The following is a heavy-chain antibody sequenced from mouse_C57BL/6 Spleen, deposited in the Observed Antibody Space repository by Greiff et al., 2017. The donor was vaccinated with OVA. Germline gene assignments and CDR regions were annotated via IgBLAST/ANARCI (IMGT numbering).Heavy chain of an antibody. CDR3: ARDYYGSSYGDY. D-gene: IGHD1-1*01. V-gene: IGHV1-4*01. Sequence: VKLVESGAELARPGASVKMSCKASGYTFTSYTMHWVKQRPGQGLEWIGYINPSSGYTKYNQKFKDKATLTADKSSSTAYMQLSSLTSEDSAVYYCARDYYGSSYGDYWGQGTTLTVSS. CDR2: INPSSGYT. CDR1: GYTFTSYT. J-gene: IGHJ2*01.